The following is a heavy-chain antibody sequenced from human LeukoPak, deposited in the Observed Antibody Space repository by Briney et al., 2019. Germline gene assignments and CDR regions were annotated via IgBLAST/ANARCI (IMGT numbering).Heavy chain of an antibody. V-gene: IGHV4-30-4*08. CDR1: GGSISSGDYY. D-gene: IGHD3-16*01. Sequence: SETLSLTCTVSGGSISSGDYYWNWIRQHPEKSLEWIGYIFYSGSAYHNPSLKSRVTISVDTSKNQFSLKLSSVTAADTAVYYCARTLGNFDYWGQGTLVTVSS. CDR2: IFYSGSA. CDR3: ARTLGNFDY. J-gene: IGHJ4*02.